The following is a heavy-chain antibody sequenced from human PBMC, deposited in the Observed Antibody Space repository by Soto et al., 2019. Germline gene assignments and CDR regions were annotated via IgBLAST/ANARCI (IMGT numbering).Heavy chain of an antibody. CDR3: ARHYRSKRFSGYGPFGDY. V-gene: IGHV4-59*08. Sequence: SETLSLTCTVSCGSISSYYWSWIRQPPGKGLEWIGYIYYSGSTNYNPSLKSRVTISVDTSKNQFSLKLSSVTAADTAVYYCARHYRSKRFSGYGPFGDYWGQGTLVTVSS. CDR2: IYYSGST. J-gene: IGHJ4*02. CDR1: CGSISSYY. D-gene: IGHD3-16*02.